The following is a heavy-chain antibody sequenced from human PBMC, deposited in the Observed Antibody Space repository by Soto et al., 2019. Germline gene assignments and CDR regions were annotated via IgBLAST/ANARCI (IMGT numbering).Heavy chain of an antibody. D-gene: IGHD2-2*03. CDR2: ISYDGINK. Sequence: QVQLVESGGGVVQPGRSLRLSCAASEFTFSNYAMHWVRQAPGKGLEWLAVISYDGINKYYAYSVKGRFTISRDNSKNTLYLQMNSLRPEDTAVYYCARDRGYCISTSCSPYYYYGMDVWGQGTTVTVSS. CDR3: ARDRGYCISTSCSPYYYYGMDV. CDR1: EFTFSNYA. V-gene: IGHV3-30-3*01. J-gene: IGHJ6*02.